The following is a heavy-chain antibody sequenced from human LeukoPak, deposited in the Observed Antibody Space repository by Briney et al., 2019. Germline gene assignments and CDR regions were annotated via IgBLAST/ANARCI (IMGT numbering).Heavy chain of an antibody. CDR1: GFTFSHYW. D-gene: IGHD2-15*01. V-gene: IGHV3-7*01. CDR2: MKEDGSQE. Sequence: GGSLRLSCAASGFTFSHYWMTWDRQAPGKGLGWVANMKEDGSQETYVDSVKGRFTISRDNAKNSLYLQMNNVRAEDTAVYYCARYSYKHDCWGQGTLVTVSS. J-gene: IGHJ4*02. CDR3: ARYSYKHDC.